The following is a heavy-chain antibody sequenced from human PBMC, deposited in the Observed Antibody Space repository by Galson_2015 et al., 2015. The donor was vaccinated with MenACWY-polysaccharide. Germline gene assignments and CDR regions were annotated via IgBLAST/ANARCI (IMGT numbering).Heavy chain of an antibody. CDR1: DYSIRSGYF. CDR2: IFHSGTT. V-gene: IGHV4-38-2*01. CDR3: ARVEKYSGSFYILY. Sequence: ETLSLTCAVSDYSIRSGYFWGWLRPPPGKGLEWIASIFHSGTTYYNPSLKSRVTISVDTSKNQFSLKLSSVTAADTAVYYCARVEKYSGSFYILYWGQGTLVTVSS. J-gene: IGHJ4*02. D-gene: IGHD1-26*01.